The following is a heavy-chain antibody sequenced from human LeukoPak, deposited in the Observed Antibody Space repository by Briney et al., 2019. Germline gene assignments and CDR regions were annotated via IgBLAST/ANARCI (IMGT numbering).Heavy chain of an antibody. CDR1: GYTFSNYD. CDR3: VRGVVVVAAGLRSLKIWFDT. V-gene: IGHV1-8*01. CDR2: MNPNSGNT. Sequence: ASVKVSCKASGYTFSNYDINWVRQATGQGLEWMGWMNPNSGNTGYALKFQGRVTMTRNTSISTAYMELSSLTSEDTAVYYCVRGVVVVAAGLRSLKIWFDTWGQGTLVTVSP. D-gene: IGHD2-15*01. J-gene: IGHJ5*02.